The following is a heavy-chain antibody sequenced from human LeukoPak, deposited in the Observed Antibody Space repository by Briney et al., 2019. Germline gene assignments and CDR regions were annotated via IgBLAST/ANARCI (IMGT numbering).Heavy chain of an antibody. V-gene: IGHV5-51*01. Sequence: GESLKISCKGSGYSFTYWIGWVRQMPGKGLEWMGIIYPGDSDTRYSPSFQGQVTISADKSISTAYLQWSSLKASDTAMYYCARSPGETYYYDSSGYPDYWGQGTLVTVSS. J-gene: IGHJ4*02. CDR1: GYSFTYW. D-gene: IGHD3-22*01. CDR2: IYPGDSDT. CDR3: ARSPGETYYYDSSGYPDY.